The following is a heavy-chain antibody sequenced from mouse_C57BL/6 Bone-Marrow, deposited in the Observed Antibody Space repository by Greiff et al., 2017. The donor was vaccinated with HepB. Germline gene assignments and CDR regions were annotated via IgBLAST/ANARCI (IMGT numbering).Heavy chain of an antibody. V-gene: IGHV14-4*01. J-gene: IGHJ1*03. Sequence: DVQLQESGAELVRPGASVKLSCTASGFNIKDDYMHWVKQRPEQGLEWIGWIDPENGDTEYASKFQGKATITADTSSNTAYLQLSSLTSEDTAVYYCTTVLNYYGSSSYFDVWGTGTTVTVSS. CDR2: IDPENGDT. D-gene: IGHD1-1*01. CDR3: TTVLNYYGSSSYFDV. CDR1: GFNIKDDY.